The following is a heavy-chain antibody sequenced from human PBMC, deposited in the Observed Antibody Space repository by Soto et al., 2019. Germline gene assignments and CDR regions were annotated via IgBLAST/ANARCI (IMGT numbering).Heavy chain of an antibody. CDR3: ARCYCSVRSCDTWWHFDL. CDR2: IGPYEGVT. D-gene: IGHD2-15*01. Sequence: QVQLLQSGAEVKKPGASVTVSCKASGYTFNDYGISWVRQAPGQGLEWMGWIGPYEGVTNHAQTFQGRVTMTVDTSTTTADMGLRSLRSDDTALYYCARCYCSVRSCDTWWHFDLWGPGTLVTVTA. J-gene: IGHJ2*01. V-gene: IGHV1-18*01. CDR1: GYTFNDYG.